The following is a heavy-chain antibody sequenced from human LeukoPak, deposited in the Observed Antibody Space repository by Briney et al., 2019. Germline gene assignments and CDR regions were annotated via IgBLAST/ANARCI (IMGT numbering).Heavy chain of an antibody. Sequence: GGSLRLSCAASGNYWMHWVRQAPGKGLVWVSHINSDGSWTSYADSVKGRFTISRDNSKNTLYLQMNSLRAEDTAVYYCAVGDGSSWRKYYGMDVWGQGTTVTVSS. V-gene: IGHV3-74*01. J-gene: IGHJ6*02. D-gene: IGHD6-13*01. CDR3: AVGDGSSWRKYYGMDV. CDR2: INSDGSWT. CDR1: GNYW.